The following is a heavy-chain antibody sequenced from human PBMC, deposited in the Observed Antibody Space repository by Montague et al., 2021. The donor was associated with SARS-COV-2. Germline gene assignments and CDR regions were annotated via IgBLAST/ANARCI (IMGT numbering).Heavy chain of an antibody. CDR3: ARWDPQTLTLIGLRGKSASDY. D-gene: IGHD4-23*01. CDR2: INHSGTT. V-gene: IGHV4-34*01. J-gene: IGHJ4*02. Sequence: SETLSLTCAVYGGSFSGYYWTWIRQYPGKGLERIAEINHSGTTNYNFNPSLRSRVTISVDTSKSQFSLKLSSVTAADTGVYYCARWDPQTLTLIGLRGKSASDYWGQGTMVTVSS. CDR1: GGSFSGYY.